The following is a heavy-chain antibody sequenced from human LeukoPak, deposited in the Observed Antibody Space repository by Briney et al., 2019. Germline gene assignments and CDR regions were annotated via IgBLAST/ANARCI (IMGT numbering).Heavy chain of an antibody. V-gene: IGHV1-58*01. J-gene: IGHJ4*02. Sequence: GTSVKVSCKASGFTFTSSVVQWVRQARGQRLEWIGWIVVGSGNTNYAQKFQERVTITRDMSTSTAYMELSRLRSEDTAVYYCAAFKWYYYDSSGYYFDYWGQGTLVTVSS. CDR1: GFTFTSSV. D-gene: IGHD3-22*01. CDR3: AAFKWYYYDSSGYYFDY. CDR2: IVVGSGNT.